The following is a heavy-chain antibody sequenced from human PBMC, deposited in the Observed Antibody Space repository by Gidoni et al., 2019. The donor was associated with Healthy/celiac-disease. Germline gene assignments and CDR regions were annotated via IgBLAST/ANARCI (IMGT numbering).Heavy chain of an antibody. CDR1: GFTFSSYE. V-gene: IGHV3-48*03. D-gene: IGHD1-1*01. J-gene: IGHJ4*02. Sequence: EVQLVESGGGLVQPGGSLRLSCAASGFTFSSYEMNWVRQAPGKGLEWVSYISSSGSTIYYADSVKGRFTISRDNAKNSLYLQMNSLRAEDTAVYYCASFRWWNDASYWGQGTLVTVSS. CDR2: ISSSGSTI. CDR3: ASFRWWNDASY.